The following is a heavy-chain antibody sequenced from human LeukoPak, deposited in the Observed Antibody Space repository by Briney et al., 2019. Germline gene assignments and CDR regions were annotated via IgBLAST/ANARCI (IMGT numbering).Heavy chain of an antibody. J-gene: IGHJ4*02. CDR3: ARGSPWYSSGYEPRDY. Sequence: GGSLRLSCAASGFTFSSYWMHWVRQAPGKGLVWVSRINSDGSSTSYADCVKGRFTISRDNAKNTLYLQMNSLRAEDTAVYYCARGSPWYSSGYEPRDYWGQGTLVTVSS. CDR2: INSDGSST. CDR1: GFTFSSYW. D-gene: IGHD3-22*01. V-gene: IGHV3-74*01.